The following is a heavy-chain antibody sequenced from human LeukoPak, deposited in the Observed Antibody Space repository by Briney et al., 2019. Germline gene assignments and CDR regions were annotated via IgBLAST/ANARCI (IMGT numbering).Heavy chain of an antibody. D-gene: IGHD2-8*01. CDR1: GYTFTSYA. V-gene: IGHV1-3*01. Sequence: ASVKVSCKASGYTFTSYAMHWVRQAPGQRLEWMGWINAGSGNTKYSQKFQGRVTITRDTSASTAYMELSSLRSEDTAVYYCARVGYCTNGVCSGDLQHWGQGTLVTVSS. J-gene: IGHJ1*01. CDR2: INAGSGNT. CDR3: ARVGYCTNGVCSGDLQH.